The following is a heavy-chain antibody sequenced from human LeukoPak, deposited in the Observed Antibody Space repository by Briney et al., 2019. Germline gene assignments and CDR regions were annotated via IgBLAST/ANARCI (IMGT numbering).Heavy chain of an antibody. V-gene: IGHV1-2*02. CDR1: GYTFTGYY. Sequence: ASVKVSCKASGYTFTGYYMHWVRQAPGQGLEWMGWINPNSGGTNYAQKFQGRVTMTRDTSISTACMELSRLRSDDTAVYYCASRGYSGSYYGDYWGQGTLVTVSS. J-gene: IGHJ4*02. D-gene: IGHD1-26*01. CDR3: ASRGYSGSYYGDY. CDR2: INPNSGGT.